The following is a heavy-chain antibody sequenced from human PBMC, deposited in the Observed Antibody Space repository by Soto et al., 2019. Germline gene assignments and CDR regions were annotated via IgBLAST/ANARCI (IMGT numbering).Heavy chain of an antibody. V-gene: IGHV3-7*03. Sequence: PGGSLRLSCVASGFTYSKYWMSWARQAPGKGLEWVANIKQDASERNYMDSVRGRFTISRDNAKNSVYLQMDSLRAEDTAVYYCARDSRTLFETNRVRSDYWGQGTLVTVSS. D-gene: IGHD2-2*01. CDR2: IKQDASER. J-gene: IGHJ4*02. CDR1: GFTYSKYW. CDR3: ARDSRTLFETNRVRSDY.